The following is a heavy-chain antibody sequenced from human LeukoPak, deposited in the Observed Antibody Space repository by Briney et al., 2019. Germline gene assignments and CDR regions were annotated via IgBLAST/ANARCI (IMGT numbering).Heavy chain of an antibody. V-gene: IGHV1-18*01. CDR2: ISAYNGNT. CDR1: GYTFTSYG. D-gene: IGHD6-13*01. J-gene: IGHJ6*02. CDR3: ARESEQQPYGMDV. Sequence: ASVEVSCKASGYTFTSYGISWVRQAPGQGLEWMGWISAYNGNTNYAQKLQGRVTMTTDTSTSTAYMELSSLRSDDTAVYYCARESEQQPYGMDVWGQGTTVTVSS.